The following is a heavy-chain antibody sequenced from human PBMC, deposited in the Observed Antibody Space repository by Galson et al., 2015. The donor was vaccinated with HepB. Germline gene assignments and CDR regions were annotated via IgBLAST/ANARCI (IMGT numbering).Heavy chain of an antibody. CDR2: IYPHDSDT. Sequence: QSGAEAKKPGESLKISCKGSGYNFSNRWIGWVRHLPGKGLEWMGIIYPHDSDTRYRPSFQGHVTISADKSIRTAYLQWSSLQASDTGIYYCARQSIGPEYFQHLGQGTLVTVSS. D-gene: IGHD2/OR15-2a*01. J-gene: IGHJ1*01. V-gene: IGHV5-51*03. CDR3: ARQSIGPEYFQH. CDR1: GYNFSNRW.